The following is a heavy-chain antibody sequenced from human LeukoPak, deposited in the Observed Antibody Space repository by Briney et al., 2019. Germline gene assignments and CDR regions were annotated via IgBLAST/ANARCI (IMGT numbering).Heavy chain of an antibody. CDR3: ARHESAVGALFY. J-gene: IGHJ4*02. CDR2: IYSIGST. CDR1: GGSISRYY. Sequence: SETLSLTCTVSGGSISRYYWSWIRQPPGKGLEWVGYIYSIGSTNSNPSLKSRVTISIDTSRNQFSLRLTSVTAADTAVYYCARHESAVGALFYWGQGTLVTVSS. D-gene: IGHD1-26*01. V-gene: IGHV4-59*08.